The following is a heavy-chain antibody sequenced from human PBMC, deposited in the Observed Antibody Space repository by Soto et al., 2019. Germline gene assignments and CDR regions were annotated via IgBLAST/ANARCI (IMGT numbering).Heavy chain of an antibody. J-gene: IGHJ3*02. V-gene: IGHV3-9*01. CDR3: AKKTGYSTEGGYPFDI. CDR2: INWNSGSI. D-gene: IGHD6-13*01. Sequence: EVQLVESGGGLVQPGRSLRLSCAASGFTFDDYAMHWVRQAPGKGLEWVSGINWNSGSIGYADSVKGRFTISRDKAKNSLYLQMNSLRAEDTAVYYCAKKTGYSTEGGYPFDIWGQGTMVTVSS. CDR1: GFTFDDYA.